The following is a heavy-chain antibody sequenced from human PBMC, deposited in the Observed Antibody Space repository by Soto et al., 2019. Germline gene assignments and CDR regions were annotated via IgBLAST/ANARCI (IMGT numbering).Heavy chain of an antibody. Sequence: GSLRLSCPASGFTVSDSYMSWIRQAPGKGLEWISYITFSGNTVYYADSLKGRFTISRDNAKNSLYLQMNRLRAEDTAVYYCARVSWREKYGMDVWGQGTTVTVSS. CDR3: ARVSWREKYGMDV. CDR1: GFTVSDSY. CDR2: ITFSGNTV. J-gene: IGHJ6*02. V-gene: IGHV3-11*01.